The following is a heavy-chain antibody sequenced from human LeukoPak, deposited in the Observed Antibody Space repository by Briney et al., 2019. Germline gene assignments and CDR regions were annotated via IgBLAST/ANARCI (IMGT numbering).Heavy chain of an antibody. CDR3: ARDDAYCGGDCYQHYYYYYMDV. Sequence: EASVKVSCKASGYTFTGYYMHWVRQAPGQGLEWMGWINPNSGGTNYAQKFQGRVTMTRDMSTSTVYMELSSLRSEDTAVYYCARDDAYCGGDCYQHYYYYYMDVWGKGTTVTVSS. J-gene: IGHJ6*03. CDR2: INPNSGGT. V-gene: IGHV1-2*02. CDR1: GYTFTGYY. D-gene: IGHD2-21*02.